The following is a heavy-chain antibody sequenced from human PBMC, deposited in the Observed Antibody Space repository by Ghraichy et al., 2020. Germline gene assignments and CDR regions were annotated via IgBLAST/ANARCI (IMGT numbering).Heavy chain of an antibody. J-gene: IGHJ5*02. V-gene: IGHV4-34*01. Sequence: SETLSLTCAVYGGSFSGYYWSWIRQPPGKGLEWIGEINHSGSTNYNPSLKSRVTISVDTSKNQFSLKLSSVTAADTAVYYCARGGVVVPAAIYTRTRNWFDPWGQGTLVTGSS. CDR2: INHSGST. D-gene: IGHD2-2*01. CDR1: GGSFSGYY. CDR3: ARGGVVVPAAIYTRTRNWFDP.